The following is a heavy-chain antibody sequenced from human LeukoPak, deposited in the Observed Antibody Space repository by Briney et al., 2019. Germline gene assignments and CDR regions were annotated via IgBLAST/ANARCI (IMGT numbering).Heavy chain of an antibody. CDR3: ARSYYYDSSAWDY. J-gene: IGHJ4*02. CDR2: MYLSGTT. Sequence: SETLSLTCTVSGDSINSLDLWSWVRQPPGKGLEWIGEMYLSGTTHSNPSVESRVTISIDKSKNQFSLKLSSVTAADTAVYYCARSYYYDSSAWDYWGQGTLVTVSS. D-gene: IGHD3-22*01. CDR1: GDSINSLDL. V-gene: IGHV4-4*02.